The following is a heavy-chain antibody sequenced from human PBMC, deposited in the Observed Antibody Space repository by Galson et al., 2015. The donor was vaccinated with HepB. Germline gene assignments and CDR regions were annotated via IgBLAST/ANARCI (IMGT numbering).Heavy chain of an antibody. V-gene: IGHV3-64D*06. J-gene: IGHJ5*02. Sequence: SLRLSCAASGFTFRSYAMHWVRQAPGKGLEYVSAISGNGGSTYYADSVKGRFTISRDNSKNTLYLQMSSLRAEDTAVHYCVKGPGSAPLRNWFDPWGQGTLVAVSS. CDR1: GFTFRSYA. CDR2: ISGNGGST. D-gene: IGHD3-16*01. CDR3: VKGPGSAPLRNWFDP.